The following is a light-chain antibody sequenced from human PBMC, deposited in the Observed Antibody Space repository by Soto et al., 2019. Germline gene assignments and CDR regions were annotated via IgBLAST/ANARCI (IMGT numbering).Light chain of an antibody. CDR3: SSYAGSNNVV. CDR2: EVS. CDR1: SRDVGGYNY. V-gene: IGLV2-8*01. Sequence: QSVLTQPPSASGSPGRSVTISCTGTSRDVGGYNYVSWYQQHPGKAPKLMIYEVSKRPSGVPDRFSGSQSGNTASLTVSGLQAEDEADYFCSSYAGSNNVVFGGGTKVTVL. J-gene: IGLJ2*01.